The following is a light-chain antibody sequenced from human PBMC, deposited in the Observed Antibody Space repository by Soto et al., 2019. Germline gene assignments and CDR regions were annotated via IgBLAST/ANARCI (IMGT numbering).Light chain of an antibody. V-gene: IGLV1-44*01. Sequence: QSVVTQPPSASETPGQTITISCSGSSSNIGRNTVNWYQHLPRTAPRLVIYNDNQRPSGVPDRFSGSKSGSSASLAISGLQSDDEAVYFCSTWDDSLNGWVFGGGTKLTVL. J-gene: IGLJ3*02. CDR2: NDN. CDR3: STWDDSLNGWV. CDR1: SSNIGRNT.